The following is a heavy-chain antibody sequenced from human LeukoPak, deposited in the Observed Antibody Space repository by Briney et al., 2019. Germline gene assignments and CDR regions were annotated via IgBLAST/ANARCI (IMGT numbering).Heavy chain of an antibody. CDR2: MSYDGNNK. CDR3: ASTTYYDYVWGSYSFEY. D-gene: IGHD3-16*01. V-gene: IGHV3-30-3*01. J-gene: IGHJ4*02. Sequence: GRSLRLSCAASGFSFSSYAMHWVRQAPGKGLEWVAVMSYDGNNKYYADSVKGRFTISRDNSKNALYLQMNSLRAEDTAVYYCASTTYYDYVWGSYSFEYWGQGTLVTVSS. CDR1: GFSFSSYA.